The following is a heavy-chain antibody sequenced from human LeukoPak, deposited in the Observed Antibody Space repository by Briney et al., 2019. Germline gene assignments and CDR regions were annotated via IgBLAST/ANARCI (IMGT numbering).Heavy chain of an antibody. CDR2: MNPNSGNT. J-gene: IGHJ3*02. CDR3: ARGHRGRRTLAFDI. V-gene: IGHV1-8*03. CDR1: GYTFTSYD. Sequence: ASVKVSCKASGYTFTSYDINWVLQATGQGLEWMGWMNPNSGNTGYAQKFQGRVTITRNTSISTAYMELSSLRSEDTAVYYCARGHRGRRTLAFDIWGQGTMVTVSS. D-gene: IGHD1-26*01.